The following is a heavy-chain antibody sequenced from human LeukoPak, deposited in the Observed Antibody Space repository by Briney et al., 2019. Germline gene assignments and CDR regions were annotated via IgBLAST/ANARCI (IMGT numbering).Heavy chain of an antibody. Sequence: GGSLRLSCAASGFTFSSYAISWVRQAPGQGLEWMGGIIPIFGTANYAQKFQGRVTITADESTSTAYMELSSLRSEDTAVYYCASKQWLVSDCWFDPWGQGTLVTVSS. CDR1: GFTFSSYA. CDR2: IIPIFGTA. CDR3: ASKQWLVSDCWFDP. V-gene: IGHV1-69*01. J-gene: IGHJ5*02. D-gene: IGHD6-19*01.